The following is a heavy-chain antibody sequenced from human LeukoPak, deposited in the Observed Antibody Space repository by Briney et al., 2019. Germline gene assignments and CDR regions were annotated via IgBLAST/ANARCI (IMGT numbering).Heavy chain of an antibody. J-gene: IGHJ3*02. Sequence: PGGSLRLSCAASGFTFSSYSMNWVRQAPGKGLEWVSGIGWNSGETGYADSVKGRFTISRDNARMSLYLQINGLRPEDTALYYCAKDRKSKDLDSIDIWGQGTMVTVSS. CDR2: IGWNSGET. CDR3: AKDRKSKDLDSIDI. CDR1: GFTFSSYS. V-gene: IGHV3-9*01. D-gene: IGHD3-3*01.